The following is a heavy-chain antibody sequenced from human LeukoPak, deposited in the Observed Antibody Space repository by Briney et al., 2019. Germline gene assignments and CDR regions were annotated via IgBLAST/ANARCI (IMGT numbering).Heavy chain of an antibody. J-gene: IGHJ4*02. Sequence: PGGSLRLSCAASGFTFSSYGMHWVRQAPGKGLEWVAVISYDGSNKYYADSVKGRFTISRDNSKYTLYLQMNSLRAEDTAVYYCAKDRSSWYFDYWGQGTLVTVSS. V-gene: IGHV3-30*18. CDR1: GFTFSSYG. CDR2: ISYDGSNK. D-gene: IGHD6-13*01. CDR3: AKDRSSWYFDY.